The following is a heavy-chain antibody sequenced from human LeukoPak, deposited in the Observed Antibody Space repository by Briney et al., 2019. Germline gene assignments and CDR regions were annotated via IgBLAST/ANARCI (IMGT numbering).Heavy chain of an antibody. CDR1: GYSISSGYY. Sequence: SETLSLTCAVSGYSISSGYYWGWIRQPPGKGLEWICSIYHSGSTYYNPSLKSRVTISVDTSKNQFSLKLSSVTAADTAVYYCARQGRYGDYDGDAFDIWGQGTMVTVSS. J-gene: IGHJ3*02. V-gene: IGHV4-38-2*01. D-gene: IGHD4-17*01. CDR3: ARQGRYGDYDGDAFDI. CDR2: IYHSGST.